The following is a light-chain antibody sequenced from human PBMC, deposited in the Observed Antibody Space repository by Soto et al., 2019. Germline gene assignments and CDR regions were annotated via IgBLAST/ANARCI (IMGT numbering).Light chain of an antibody. CDR1: QSVSSSY. V-gene: IGKV3-20*01. J-gene: IGKJ1*01. Sequence: EIVLTQSPGTLSLSPGERATLSCRASQSVSSSYLAWYQQKPGQAPRLLIHGVSSRATGIPDRFSGSGSGTDFTLTISRLEPEDFAVYYCQQYGSSGTFGQGTKVDIK. CDR2: GVS. CDR3: QQYGSSGT.